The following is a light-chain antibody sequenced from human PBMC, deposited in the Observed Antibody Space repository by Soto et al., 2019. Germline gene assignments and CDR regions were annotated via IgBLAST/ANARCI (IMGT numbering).Light chain of an antibody. J-gene: IGKJ1*01. CDR1: QSISSY. V-gene: IGKV1-39*01. CDR2: TAS. CDR3: QQTYRTPT. Sequence: DIQMTQSPSSLSASVGDRVTITCRASQSISSYLNWYQQKPGEAPKLLIYTASTLQSGVPSRFSGSGSRTDFTLTISSLQPEDFATYYCQQTYRTPTFGQGTKVEIK.